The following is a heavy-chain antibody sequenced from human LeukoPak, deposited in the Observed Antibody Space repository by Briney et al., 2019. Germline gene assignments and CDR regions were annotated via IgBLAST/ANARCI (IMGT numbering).Heavy chain of an antibody. Sequence: PGGSLRLSCVASGFTFSDYAMHWVRQAPGKGLEWVAVISYDGKNKYSADSVKGRFTISRDNSKNTLYLQMNSLRAEDTAVYYCAQWHTVDYWGQGTLVTVSS. CDR3: AQWHTVDY. V-gene: IGHV3-30*04. D-gene: IGHD2-8*01. CDR2: ISYDGKNK. CDR1: GFTFSDYA. J-gene: IGHJ4*02.